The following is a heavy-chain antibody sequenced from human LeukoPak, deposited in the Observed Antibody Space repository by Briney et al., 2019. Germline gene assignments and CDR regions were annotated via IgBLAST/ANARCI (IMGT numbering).Heavy chain of an antibody. D-gene: IGHD1-7*01. Sequence: LGESLKISCKGSGYRFNNYWIGWVRQMPGKGLEWMGIIYPGDSDTRYSPSFEGQVTISADKSSSTAYLQWSSLRTSDTAIYYCARRTSGLRYDTWGQGTLVTVSS. CDR3: ARRTSGLRYDT. CDR2: IYPGDSDT. V-gene: IGHV5-51*01. CDR1: GYRFNNYW. J-gene: IGHJ5*02.